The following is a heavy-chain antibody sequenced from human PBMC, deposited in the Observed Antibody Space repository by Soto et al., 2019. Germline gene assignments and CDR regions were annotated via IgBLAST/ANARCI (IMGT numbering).Heavy chain of an antibody. V-gene: IGHV4-59*01. CDR2: IYYSGST. J-gene: IGHJ5*02. D-gene: IGHD3-3*01. Sequence: SETLSLTCTVSGGSISSYYWSWIRQPPGKGLEWIGYIYYSGSTNYNPSLKSRVTISVDTSKNQFSLKLSSVTAADTAVYYCAREIRHYDFWSGLNWFDPWGQGTLVTVSS. CDR3: AREIRHYDFWSGLNWFDP. CDR1: GGSISSYY.